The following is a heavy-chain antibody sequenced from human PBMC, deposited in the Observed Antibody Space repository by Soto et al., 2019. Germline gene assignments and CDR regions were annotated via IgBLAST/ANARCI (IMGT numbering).Heavy chain of an antibody. Sequence: SVKVSCKASGGTFSRYAINWVRQAPGQGLEWMGGIIPMFGTTNYAQKFKGRVTITADESTSTVYMELNTLRSEDAAVYYCARASIHGSSWYFWFDPWGQGTLVTVSS. V-gene: IGHV1-69*13. CDR3: ARASIHGSSWYFWFDP. CDR1: GGTFSRYA. CDR2: IIPMFGTT. J-gene: IGHJ5*01. D-gene: IGHD6-13*01.